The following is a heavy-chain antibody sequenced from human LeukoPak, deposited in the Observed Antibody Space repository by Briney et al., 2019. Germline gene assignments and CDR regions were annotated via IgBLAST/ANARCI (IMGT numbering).Heavy chain of an antibody. V-gene: IGHV4-30-2*01. Sequence: PSQTLSLTCAVSGGSINSGGYSWSWIRQPPGKGLEWIGYIYHSGSTYYNPSLKSRVTISVDRSKNQFSLKLSSVTAADTAVYYCARVGIPYYFDYWGQGTLVTVSS. CDR2: IYHSGST. D-gene: IGHD1-26*01. J-gene: IGHJ4*02. CDR3: ARVGIPYYFDY. CDR1: GGSINSGGYS.